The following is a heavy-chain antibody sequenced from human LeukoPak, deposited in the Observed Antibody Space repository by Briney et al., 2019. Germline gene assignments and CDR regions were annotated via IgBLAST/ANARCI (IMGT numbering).Heavy chain of an antibody. Sequence: GASVKVSCKASGYTFTTYDINWVRQATGQGLEWMGWMNPKSGYTGSAQKFQGRVTMTRDTSISTAYMELSSLRTEDTAVYYYMRVAGSADYWGQGTLVTVSS. J-gene: IGHJ4*02. CDR2: MNPKSGYT. CDR1: GYTFTTYD. V-gene: IGHV1-8*01. CDR3: MRVAGSADY. D-gene: IGHD6-19*01.